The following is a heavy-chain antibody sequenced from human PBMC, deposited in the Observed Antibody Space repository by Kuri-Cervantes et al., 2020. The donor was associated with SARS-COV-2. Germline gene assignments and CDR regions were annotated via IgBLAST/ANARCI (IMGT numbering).Heavy chain of an antibody. J-gene: IGHJ2*01. V-gene: IGHV4-39*01. Sequence: ESLKISCAVSGGSISSSGYYWGWIRQPPGKGLECIGKIYSSGNTYYNPSLKSRVTISVDTSKNQFSLKLSSVTAADTAVYYCVRPRELSYWYFDLWGRGTLVTVSS. CDR3: VRPRELSYWYFDL. D-gene: IGHD1-7*01. CDR1: GGSISSSGYY. CDR2: IYSSGNT.